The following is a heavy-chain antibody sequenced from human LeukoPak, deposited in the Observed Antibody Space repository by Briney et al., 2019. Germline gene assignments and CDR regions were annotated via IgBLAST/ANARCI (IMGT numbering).Heavy chain of an antibody. J-gene: IGHJ4*02. CDR1: GFTFSSYG. Sequence: EGSLRLSCSASGFTFSSYGMHWVRQAPGKGLEWVAFIRYDGSNKYYADSVKGRFTISRDNSKNTLYLQMNSLRAEDTAVYYCAKDGSPIAARGVDYWGQGTLVTVSS. CDR3: AKDGSPIAARGVDY. V-gene: IGHV3-30*02. D-gene: IGHD6-6*01. CDR2: IRYDGSNK.